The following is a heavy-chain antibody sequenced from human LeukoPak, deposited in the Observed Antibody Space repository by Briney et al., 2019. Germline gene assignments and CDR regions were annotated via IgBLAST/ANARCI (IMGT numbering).Heavy chain of an antibody. D-gene: IGHD3-22*01. Sequence: PSETLSLTCTVSGGSISSGGYYWSWIRQHPGKGLEWIGYIYYSGSTHYNPSLKSRVTISVDTSKNQFSLKLSSVTAADTAVYYCARTPYYDKNFDYWGQGTLVTVSS. J-gene: IGHJ4*02. CDR2: IYYSGST. CDR1: GGSISSGGYY. CDR3: ARTPYYDKNFDY. V-gene: IGHV4-31*03.